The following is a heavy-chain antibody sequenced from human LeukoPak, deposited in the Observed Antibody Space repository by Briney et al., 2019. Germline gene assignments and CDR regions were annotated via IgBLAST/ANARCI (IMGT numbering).Heavy chain of an antibody. J-gene: IGHJ3*02. CDR1: GGSISRGGYY. V-gene: IGHV4-31*03. CDR3: ARDLQTYYYDSGGYSDAFDI. Sequence: PSETLSLTCTVSGGSISRGGYYWSWIRQHPGNGLEWIGYIYYSGSTSYNPSLKSRVSISIDTSKNQFSLNLSSVTAADTAVYYCARDLQTYYYDSGGYSDAFDIWGQGTMVTVSS. CDR2: IYYSGST. D-gene: IGHD3-22*01.